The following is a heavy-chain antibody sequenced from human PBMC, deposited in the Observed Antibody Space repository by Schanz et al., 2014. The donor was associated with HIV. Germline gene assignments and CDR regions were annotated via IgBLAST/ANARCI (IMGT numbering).Heavy chain of an antibody. J-gene: IGHJ6*02. CDR2: ISVYNGNT. CDR1: GHTFTNYG. V-gene: IGHV1-18*04. CDR3: ARGARYGMDV. Sequence: QVQLVQSGAAVKKPEASVKVSCKASGHTFTNYGISWVRQAPGQGLEWMGWISVYNGNTNYAQKVQDRVTMTTDTSTSTVYMDLKSLRSDDTAIYYCARGARYGMDVWGQGTTVIVSS.